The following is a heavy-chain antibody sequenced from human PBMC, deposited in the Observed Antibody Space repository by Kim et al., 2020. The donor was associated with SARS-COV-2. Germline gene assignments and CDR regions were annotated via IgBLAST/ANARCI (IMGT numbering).Heavy chain of an antibody. J-gene: IGHJ3*02. CDR1: GGSLSPYY. V-gene: IGHV4-59*01. CDR2: MHYSGRA. Sequence: SETQSLTCTVSGGSLSPYYWSWIRQPPGKGLEWIGYMHYSGRANYSPSLKSRVAISVDTSKNHFSLNLTSVTAADTAKYFCARFQHGSGSYLDPFDIWGQGTLVTVSS. D-gene: IGHD3-10*01. CDR3: ARFQHGSGSYLDPFDI.